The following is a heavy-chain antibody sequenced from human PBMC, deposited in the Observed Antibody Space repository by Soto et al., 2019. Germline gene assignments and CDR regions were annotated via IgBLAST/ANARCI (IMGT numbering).Heavy chain of an antibody. D-gene: IGHD3-10*01. Sequence: QGPLQQSGPGLVKPSQTLSLTCAISGDSVSSDITSWNWIRQSPSRGLEWLGRTYYRSKWFDDYVASVKSPITINPDTSKNQFSLELNSMTPEDTAVYYCARGNALDVWGQGTVVTVSS. CDR1: GDSVSSDITS. CDR3: ARGNALDV. J-gene: IGHJ3*01. CDR2: TYYRSKWFD. V-gene: IGHV6-1*01.